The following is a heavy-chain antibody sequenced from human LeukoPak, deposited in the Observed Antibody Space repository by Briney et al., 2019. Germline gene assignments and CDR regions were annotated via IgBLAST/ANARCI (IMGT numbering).Heavy chain of an antibody. Sequence: QPGGSLRLSCAASGFTFSSYGMHWVRQAPGKGLDWVAVISYDGNSKYYADSVKGRFTISRDNSKNTVYLQVNSLRAEDTAVYYCARGDRQLGFWGQGTLVTVSS. CDR2: ISYDGNSK. CDR3: ARGDRQLGF. CDR1: GFTFSSYG. D-gene: IGHD6-6*01. V-gene: IGHV3-30*03. J-gene: IGHJ4*02.